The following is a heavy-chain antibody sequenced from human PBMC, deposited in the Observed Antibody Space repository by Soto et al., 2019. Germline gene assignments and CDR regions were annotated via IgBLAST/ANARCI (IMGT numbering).Heavy chain of an antibody. D-gene: IGHD4-17*01. J-gene: IGHJ6*02. Sequence: GGCLRLSCAASGFTFDDYAMHWVRQAPGKGLEWVSLISGDGRSTYSADSVKGRFTISRANSKNSLYLQMNILRTDDTAFYYCAKDCLYGDYYYAMDIWFQGTTVTVSS. CDR3: AKDCLYGDYYYAMDI. CDR2: ISGDGRST. V-gene: IGHV3-43*02. CDR1: GFTFDDYA.